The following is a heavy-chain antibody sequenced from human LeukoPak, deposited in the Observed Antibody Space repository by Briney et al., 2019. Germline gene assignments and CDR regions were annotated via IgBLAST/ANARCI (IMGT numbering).Heavy chain of an antibody. CDR2: ILYDGSIK. D-gene: IGHD4-17*01. CDR1: GFTFSTYA. V-gene: IGHV3-30-3*01. J-gene: IGHJ3*02. CDR3: AKGGSGDLHAFDI. Sequence: PGRSLRLSCAASGFTFSTYAMHWVRQAPGKGLEWVALILYDGSIKSYADSVRGRFTISRDNSKNTLYLQMNSLRAEDTAVYYCAKGGSGDLHAFDIWGQGTMVTVSS.